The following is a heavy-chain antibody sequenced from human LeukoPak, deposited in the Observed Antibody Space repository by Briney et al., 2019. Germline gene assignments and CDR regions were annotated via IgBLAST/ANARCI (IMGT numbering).Heavy chain of an antibody. CDR2: INHSGST. Sequence: PSETLSLTCAVYGGSFSGYYWSWIRQPPGKGLEWIEEINHSGSTNYNPSLKSRVTISVDTSKNQFSLKLSSVTAADTAVYYCARGTRSIGITMVRGVMYPFDPWGQGTLVTVSS. V-gene: IGHV4-34*01. J-gene: IGHJ5*02. CDR1: GGSFSGYY. CDR3: ARGTRSIGITMVRGVMYPFDP. D-gene: IGHD3-10*01.